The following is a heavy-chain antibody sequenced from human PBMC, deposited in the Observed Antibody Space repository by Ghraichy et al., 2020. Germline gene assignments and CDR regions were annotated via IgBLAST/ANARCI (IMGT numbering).Heavy chain of an antibody. Sequence: ASVKVSCKASGYTFTSYDINWVRQATGQGLEWMGWMNPNSDNTGYAQKFQGRVTLTRNTSISTAYMELSSLRSEDTAVYYCARDQHYYDRSAYNYYGMDVWGQGTTVTVSS. CDR1: GYTFTSYD. J-gene: IGHJ6*02. CDR3: ARDQHYYDRSAYNYYGMDV. V-gene: IGHV1-8*01. D-gene: IGHD3-22*01. CDR2: MNPNSDNT.